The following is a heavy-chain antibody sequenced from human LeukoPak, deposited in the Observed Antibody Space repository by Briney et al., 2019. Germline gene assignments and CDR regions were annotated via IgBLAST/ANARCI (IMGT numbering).Heavy chain of an antibody. CDR2: IDQDGSAG. V-gene: IGHV3-7*04. J-gene: IGHJ4*02. CDR1: GFTLRTSW. CDR3: ARGGVPFAECAY. Sequence: GGSLRLSCAASGFTLRTSWMSWVRQAPGKGLEWVANIDQDGSAGYYADSVKGRFTISRDNGKNSLYLQMSNLRAEDTAVYFCARGGVPFAECAYWGRGTLVTVSS. D-gene: IGHD2-8*02.